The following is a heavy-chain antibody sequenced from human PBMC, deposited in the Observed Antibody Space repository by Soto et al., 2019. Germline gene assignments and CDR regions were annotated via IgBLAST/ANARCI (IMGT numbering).Heavy chain of an antibody. D-gene: IGHD4-17*01. CDR3: ARIPTVTTFFAFDI. CDR1: GYTFTSYG. CDR2: ISAYNGNT. Sequence: ASVKVSCKASGYTFTSYGISWVRQAPGQGLEWMGWISAYNGNTNYAQKLQGRVTMTTDTSTSTAYMELRSLRSDDTAVYYCARIPTVTTFFAFDIWGQGTMVNGSS. J-gene: IGHJ3*02. V-gene: IGHV1-18*04.